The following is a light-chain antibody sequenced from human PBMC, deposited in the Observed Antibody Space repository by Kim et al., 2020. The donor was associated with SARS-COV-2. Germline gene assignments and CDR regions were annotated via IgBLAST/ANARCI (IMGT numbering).Light chain of an antibody. V-gene: IGLV3-21*04. CDR3: QVWDSSSDHVV. J-gene: IGLJ2*01. Sequence: SYELTQPPSVSVAPGKTARITCGGNNIGSKSVNWYQQKPGQAPVLVIYYDSDRPSGIPERFSGSNSGNTATLTISRVEAGDEADYYCQVWDSSSDHVVFGGGTQRTVL. CDR1: NIGSKS. CDR2: YDS.